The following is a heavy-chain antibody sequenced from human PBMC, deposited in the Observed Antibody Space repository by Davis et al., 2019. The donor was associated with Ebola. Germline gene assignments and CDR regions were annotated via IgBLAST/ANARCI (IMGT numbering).Heavy chain of an antibody. CDR1: GFSFSSSP. D-gene: IGHD3-22*01. CDR3: ARTRLLSVCVDY. J-gene: IGHJ4*02. V-gene: IGHV3-23*01. CDR2: LSGGAAYS. Sequence: GGSLRLSCVGSGFSFSSSPLSWVRQAPGKGLEWVSALSGGAAYSYYAASVRGRFTISRDNSKNTLYLQMNSLRAEDTAVYYCARTRLLSVCVDYWGQGTLVTVSS.